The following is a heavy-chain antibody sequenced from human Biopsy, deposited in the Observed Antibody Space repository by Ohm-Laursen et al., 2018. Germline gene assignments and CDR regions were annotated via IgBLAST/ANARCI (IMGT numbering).Heavy chain of an antibody. V-gene: IGHV4-59*08. J-gene: IGHJ3*01. Sequence: TLSLTCTVSGDSITSYFWNWIRQAPGKGLEWIGNIYYRGNTNYSPSLKSRATISLDSSKNQFPLNLNSVTATDTAVYYCARRLPLRGFAFDVWGQGTVVTVS. CDR3: ARRLPLRGFAFDV. CDR1: GDSITSYF. CDR2: IYYRGNT. D-gene: IGHD3-10*01.